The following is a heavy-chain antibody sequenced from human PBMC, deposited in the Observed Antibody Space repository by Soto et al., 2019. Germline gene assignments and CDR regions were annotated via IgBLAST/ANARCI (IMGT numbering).Heavy chain of an antibody. CDR1: GGSFSGYY. V-gene: IGHV4-34*01. CDR2: INHSGST. CDR3: ATEGRETLVRTKKWFDP. J-gene: IGHJ5*01. Sequence: SETLSLTCAVYGGSFSGYYWNWIRQPPGKGLEWIGEINHSGSTNYNPSLKSRVTISVDTSKNQFSLKLSSVTAADKAVYYCATEGRETLVRTKKWFDPWGQGSRVT. D-gene: IGHD6-13*01.